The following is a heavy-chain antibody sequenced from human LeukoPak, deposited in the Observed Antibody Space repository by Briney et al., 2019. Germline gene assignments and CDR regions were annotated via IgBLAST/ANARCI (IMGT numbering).Heavy chain of an antibody. CDR3: VREDNAFNI. J-gene: IGHJ3*02. V-gene: IGHV3-74*01. CDR1: GFTFSSDF. Sequence: GGSLRLSCVASGFTFSSDFMHWIRHAPGEGLMWVSQISGDETYTNYADSVKGRFTISRDNAKSTLYLQMNSLRAEDTAIYYCVREDNAFNIWGQGTLVTVSS. CDR2: ISGDETYT.